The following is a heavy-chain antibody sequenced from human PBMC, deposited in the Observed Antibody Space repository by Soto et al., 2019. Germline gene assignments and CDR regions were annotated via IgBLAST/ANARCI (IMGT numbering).Heavy chain of an antibody. CDR2: IYHSGST. V-gene: IGHV4-30-2*01. D-gene: IGHD2-15*01. J-gene: IGHJ4*02. Sequence: SETLSLTCAVSGGSISSGGYSWSWIRQPPGKGLEWIGYIYHSGSTYYNPSLKSRVTISVDSSKNQFSLKLSSVTAADTAVYYCARSAFVVGLDYLGQVTLVTVSS. CDR3: ARSAFVVGLDY. CDR1: GGSISSGGYS.